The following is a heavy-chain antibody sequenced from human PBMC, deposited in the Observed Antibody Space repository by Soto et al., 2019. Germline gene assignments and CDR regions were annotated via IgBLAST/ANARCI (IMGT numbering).Heavy chain of an antibody. CDR3: ARGGSERRWFGELLYHPLESYYYGMDV. V-gene: IGHV1-18*01. J-gene: IGHJ6*02. Sequence: QVRLVQSGAEVKKPGASVKVSCKASGYTFTSYGISWVRQAPGQGLEWMGWISAYNVNTNYAQKLQGRVTMTTDTTTRTAYMELRSLRSDKTAVYYCARGGSERRWFGELLYHPLESYYYGMDVWGQGTTVTVSS. CDR2: ISAYNVNT. D-gene: IGHD3-10*01. CDR1: GYTFTSYG.